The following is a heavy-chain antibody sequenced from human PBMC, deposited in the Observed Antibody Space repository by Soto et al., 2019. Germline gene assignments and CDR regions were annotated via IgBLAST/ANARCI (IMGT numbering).Heavy chain of an antibody. J-gene: IGHJ5*02. D-gene: IGHD5-18*01. CDR1: GGSISSGGYY. CDR2: IYYSGGT. V-gene: IGHV4-31*03. Sequence: QVQLQESGPGLVKPSQTLSLTCTVSGGSISSGGYYWSWIRQHPGKGLEWIGYIYYSGGTYYNPSLTSRVTISVDTSKIQFSLKLSSVTAADTAVYYWAREAAWILNWFDPWGQGTLVTVSS. CDR3: AREAAWILNWFDP.